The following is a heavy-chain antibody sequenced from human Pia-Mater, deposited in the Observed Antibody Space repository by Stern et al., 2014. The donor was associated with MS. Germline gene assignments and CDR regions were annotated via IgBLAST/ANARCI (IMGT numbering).Heavy chain of an antibody. D-gene: IGHD4-17*01. Sequence: QVQLVQSGAEVKKPGASVKVSCKASGYTFTGHFMPWVRQAPGQGLEWMGWINPNSGGTNYALQFQGWVTMTRDTSISTAYMELRRLKSDDTAIYYCARGGPYGDYGLWFDPWGQGTLVTVSS. J-gene: IGHJ5*02. CDR2: INPNSGGT. CDR1: GYTFTGHF. CDR3: ARGGPYGDYGLWFDP. V-gene: IGHV1-2*04.